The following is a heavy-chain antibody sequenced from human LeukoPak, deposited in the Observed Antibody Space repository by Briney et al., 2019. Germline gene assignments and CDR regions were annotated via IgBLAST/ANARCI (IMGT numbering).Heavy chain of an antibody. Sequence: ASVKVSCKASGHTFTSHDINWVRQATGQGLEWMGWMNPNSGNTGYAQKFQGRVTITADKSTSTAYMELSSLRSEDTAVYYCARTYYYDSSGYGFDYWGQGTLVTVSS. CDR2: MNPNSGNT. V-gene: IGHV1-8*01. D-gene: IGHD3-22*01. CDR1: GHTFTSHD. J-gene: IGHJ4*02. CDR3: ARTYYYDSSGYGFDY.